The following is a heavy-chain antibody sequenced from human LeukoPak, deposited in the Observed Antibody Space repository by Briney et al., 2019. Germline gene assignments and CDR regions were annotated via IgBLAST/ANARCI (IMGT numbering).Heavy chain of an antibody. D-gene: IGHD1-7*01. CDR3: ASPLPGTTRGGFDS. J-gene: IGHJ4*02. CDR2: MNPNSGNT. CDR1: GYTFTSYD. Sequence: ASAKDSCKASGYTFTSYDINWVRQATGQGLEWRGWMNPNSGNTGYAQKFQGRVTMTRNTSISTAYMELSSLRSEDTAVYYCASPLPGTTRGGFDSWGQGTLVTVSS. V-gene: IGHV1-8*01.